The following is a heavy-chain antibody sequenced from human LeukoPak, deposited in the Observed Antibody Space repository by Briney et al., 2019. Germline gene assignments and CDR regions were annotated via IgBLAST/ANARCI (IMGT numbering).Heavy chain of an antibody. Sequence: PSQTLSLTCAISGDSVSSNSAAWNWIRQSPSRGLEWLGRTYYRSKWYNDYAVSVKSRITINPDTSKNQFSLKLSSVTAADTAVYYCARDMVVRGVYDYWGQGTLVTVSS. V-gene: IGHV6-1*01. J-gene: IGHJ4*02. D-gene: IGHD3-10*01. CDR2: TYYRSKWYN. CDR3: ARDMVVRGVYDY. CDR1: GDSVSSNSAA.